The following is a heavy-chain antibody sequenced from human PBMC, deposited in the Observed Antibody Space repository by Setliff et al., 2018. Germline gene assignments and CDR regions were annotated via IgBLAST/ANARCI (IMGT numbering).Heavy chain of an antibody. CDR2: ISGSGDST. D-gene: IGHD3-3*01. Sequence: LRLSCAASGFTFSGYAMTWVRQAPGKGLEWVSAISGSGDSTFYADSVKGRFTISRDNSKNTLYLQMNNLTAEDTAVYYCANGMFYDFWSNYPYYFGMDVWGQGTTVTVSS. CDR1: GFTFSGYA. CDR3: ANGMFYDFWSNYPYYFGMDV. J-gene: IGHJ6*02. V-gene: IGHV3-23*01.